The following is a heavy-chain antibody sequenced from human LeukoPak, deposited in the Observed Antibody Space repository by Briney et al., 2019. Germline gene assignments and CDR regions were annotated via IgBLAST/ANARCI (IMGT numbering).Heavy chain of an antibody. Sequence: SVKVSCKASGGTFSSYAISWVRQAPGQGLEWMGGIIPIFGTANYAQKFQGRATITADESTSTAYMELSSLRSEDTAVYYCARDREGTLMIVDYGMDVWGQGTTVTVSS. J-gene: IGHJ6*02. D-gene: IGHD3-22*01. V-gene: IGHV1-69*13. CDR3: ARDREGTLMIVDYGMDV. CDR1: GGTFSSYA. CDR2: IIPIFGTA.